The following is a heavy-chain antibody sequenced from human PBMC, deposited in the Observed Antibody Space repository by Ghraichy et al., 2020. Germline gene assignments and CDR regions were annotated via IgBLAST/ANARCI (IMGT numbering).Heavy chain of an antibody. D-gene: IGHD5-18*01. CDR2: TYYRSKWYN. J-gene: IGHJ4*02. CDR1: GDSVSSNSAA. Sequence: SPTLSLTCAISGDSVSSNSAAWNWIRQSPSRGLEWLGRTYYRSKWYNDYAVSVKSRITINPDTSKNQFSLQLNSVTPEDTVVYYCARDWRDTAMVTPFDYWGQGTLVTVSS. V-gene: IGHV6-1*01. CDR3: ARDWRDTAMVTPFDY.